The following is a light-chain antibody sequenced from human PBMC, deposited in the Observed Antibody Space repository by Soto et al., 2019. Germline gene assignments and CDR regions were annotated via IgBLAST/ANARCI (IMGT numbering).Light chain of an antibody. CDR3: QPYNNWPLT. CDR1: QSVSSN. J-gene: IGKJ4*01. V-gene: IGKV3-15*01. Sequence: EIVITPSPATLSVSPGEGVPLSCRASQSVSSNLAWYQQNPDQAPRLLIYDASTRATGIPARFSGCGSGTEFTLTISSLQSEDFAVYYCQPYNNWPLTVGGGTKGDIK. CDR2: DAS.